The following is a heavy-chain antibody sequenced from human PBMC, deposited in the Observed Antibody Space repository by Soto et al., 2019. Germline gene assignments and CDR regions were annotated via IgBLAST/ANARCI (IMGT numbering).Heavy chain of an antibody. CDR2: IYYSGST. J-gene: IGHJ6*02. CDR3: AKDIYSFGSGSYYYYYYYYGMDV. D-gene: IGHD3-10*01. V-gene: IGHV4-31*03. Sequence: SETLSLTCTVSGGSISSGGYYWSWIRQHPGKGLEWIGYIYYSGSTYYNPSLKRRVTISVDNSKNTLYLQMNSLRAEDTAVYYCAKDIYSFGSGSYYYYYYYYGMDVWGQGTTVTVSS. CDR1: GGSISSGGYY.